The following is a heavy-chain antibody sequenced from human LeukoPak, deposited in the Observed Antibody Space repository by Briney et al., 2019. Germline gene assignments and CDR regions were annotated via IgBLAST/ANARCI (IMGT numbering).Heavy chain of an antibody. J-gene: IGHJ4*02. D-gene: IGHD5-24*01. Sequence: GSLRLSCAASGFTFSSMSWVRQAPGKGLEWVSGISGSGVSTYYADSVQGRLTISRDSSKNTLDLQMNSLRAEDTAVYYCAKHVEMATVAPFDYWGQGTLVTVSS. CDR1: GFTFSS. CDR3: AKHVEMATVAPFDY. V-gene: IGHV3-23*01. CDR2: ISGSGVST.